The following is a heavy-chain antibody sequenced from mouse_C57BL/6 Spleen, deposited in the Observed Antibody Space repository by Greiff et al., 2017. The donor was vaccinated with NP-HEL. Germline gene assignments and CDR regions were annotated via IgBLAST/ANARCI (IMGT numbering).Heavy chain of an antibody. CDR1: GYTFTSYW. V-gene: IGHV1-52*01. D-gene: IGHD1-2*01. J-gene: IGHJ2*01. CDR2: IDPSDSET. Sequence: VQLQQPGAELVRPGSSVKLSCKASGYTFTSYWMHWVKQRPIQGLEWIGNIDPSDSETHYNQKFKDKATLTVDKSSSTAYMQLSSLTSEDSAVYYCATLTTAYYFDYWGQGTTLTVSS. CDR3: ATLTTAYYFDY.